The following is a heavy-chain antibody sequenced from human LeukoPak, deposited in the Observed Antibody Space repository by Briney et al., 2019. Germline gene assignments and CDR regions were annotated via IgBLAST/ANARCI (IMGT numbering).Heavy chain of an antibody. CDR2: INSNGGST. CDR3: ARSRGLDLQHYYYMDV. J-gene: IGHJ6*03. Sequence: GGSLRLSCAASGFTFSSYAMHWVRQAPGKGLEYVSTINSNGGSTNYANSVKGRFTISRDNSKNTLYLQMGSLRGEDMAVYFCARSRGLDLQHYYYMDVWGKGTTVTVSS. D-gene: IGHD3-10*01. V-gene: IGHV3-64*01. CDR1: GFTFSSYA.